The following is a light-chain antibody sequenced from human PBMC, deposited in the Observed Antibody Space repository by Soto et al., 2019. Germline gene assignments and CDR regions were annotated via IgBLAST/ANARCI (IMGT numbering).Light chain of an antibody. V-gene: IGKV1-6*01. J-gene: IGKJ1*01. CDR3: LQDYNYPWT. CDR2: AAS. CDR1: QGISHD. Sequence: AIQMTQSPSALSASVGDRVTITCRASQGISHDLGWYQQKPGKAPKLLIYAASSLQSGVPSRFSGSGSGTDFTLTISSLHPEDFATYYCLQDYNYPWTFGQGTKVEIK.